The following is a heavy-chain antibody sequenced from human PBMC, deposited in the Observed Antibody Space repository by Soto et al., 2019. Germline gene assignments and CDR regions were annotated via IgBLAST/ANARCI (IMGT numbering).Heavy chain of an antibody. CDR1: GFTFSSYA. J-gene: IGHJ4*02. Sequence: LRLSCAASGFTFSSYAMSWVRQAPGKGLEWVSAISGSGGSTYYADSVKGRFTISRDNSKNTLYLQMNSLRAEDTAVYYCANPPNAYYYDSSGSPWHYFDYWGQGTLVTVSS. D-gene: IGHD3-22*01. CDR3: ANPPNAYYYDSSGSPWHYFDY. CDR2: ISGSGGST. V-gene: IGHV3-23*01.